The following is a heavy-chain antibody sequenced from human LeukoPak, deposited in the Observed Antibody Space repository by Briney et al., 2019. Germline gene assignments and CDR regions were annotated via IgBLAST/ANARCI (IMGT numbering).Heavy chain of an antibody. D-gene: IGHD5-12*01. CDR1: GFTFSSYW. V-gene: IGHV3-74*03. CDR2: IHPDGSIT. Sequence: GGSLRLSCAASGFTFSSYWMNWAHQAPGTGLVWVSRIHPDGSITTYADSVKGRFTISRDNAKNTLYLQMNSLRAEDTAVYYCAPQQTYSPYNWFDPWGQGTLVTVSS. CDR3: APQQTYSPYNWFDP. J-gene: IGHJ5*02.